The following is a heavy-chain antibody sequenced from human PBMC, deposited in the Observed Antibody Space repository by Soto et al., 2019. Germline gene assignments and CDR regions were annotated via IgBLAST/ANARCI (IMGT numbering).Heavy chain of an antibody. CDR3: ARSLGVSSLDY. Sequence: SQTLSVTCTVSGGTISSCNYYRSWIRQHPGKGLEWIGYIYYSGSTYYNPSLKSRVTISVDTSKNQLSLKLSSVTAADTAVYYCARSLGVSSLDYWGQGTLVTVSS. CDR1: GGTISSCNYY. CDR2: IYYSGST. J-gene: IGHJ4*02. D-gene: IGHD3-16*01. V-gene: IGHV4-31*03.